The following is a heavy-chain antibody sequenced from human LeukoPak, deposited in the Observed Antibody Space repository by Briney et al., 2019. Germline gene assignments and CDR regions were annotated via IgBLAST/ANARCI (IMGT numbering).Heavy chain of an antibody. V-gene: IGHV3-64*01. J-gene: IGHJ4*02. CDR1: GFTFSSYG. D-gene: IGHD3-22*01. CDR2: ISSNGGST. CDR3: AREGGGYYDSSGYYYSY. Sequence: GGSLRLSCAASGFTFSSYGMHWVRQAPGKGLEYVSAISSNGGSTYYANSVKCRFTISRDNSKNTLYLQMGSLRAEDMAVYYCAREGGGYYDSSGYYYSYWGQGTLVTVSS.